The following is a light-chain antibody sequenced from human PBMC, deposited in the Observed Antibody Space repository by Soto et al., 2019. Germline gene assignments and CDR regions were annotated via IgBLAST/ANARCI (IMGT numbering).Light chain of an antibody. Sequence: EIVLTQSPATLSLSPGERGTPSCRASESVTDYLAWYQQKPGQAPRLLVYDVSYRAAGIPTRFSGGGSGTDFTLTISNVEPEDFAVYYCQQRSDWPWTFGQGTKVDIK. CDR1: ESVTDY. J-gene: IGKJ1*01. V-gene: IGKV3-11*01. CDR3: QQRSDWPWT. CDR2: DVS.